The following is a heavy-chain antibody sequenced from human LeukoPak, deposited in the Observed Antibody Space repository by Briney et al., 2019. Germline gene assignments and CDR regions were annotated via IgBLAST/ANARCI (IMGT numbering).Heavy chain of an antibody. D-gene: IGHD6-19*01. CDR3: AALAVAGNFDY. CDR2: INPNSGGT. CDR1: GYTFTGYY. V-gene: IGHV1-2*02. Sequence: ASVKVSCKASGYTFTGYYMHWVRQAPGQGLEWMGWINPNSGGTNYAQKSQGRVTMTRDTSISTAYMELSRLRSDDTAVYYCAALAVAGNFDYWGQGTLVAVSS. J-gene: IGHJ4*02.